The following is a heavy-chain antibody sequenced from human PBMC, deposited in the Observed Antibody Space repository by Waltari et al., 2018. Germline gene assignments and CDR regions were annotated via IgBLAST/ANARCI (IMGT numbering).Heavy chain of an antibody. V-gene: IGHV1-2*02. CDR3: ARSPPSYSSSWYFFEH. D-gene: IGHD6-13*01. J-gene: IGHJ4*02. CDR2: INTNLGGT. CDR1: GYTFTGHY. Sequence: QVQLVQPGAEVTRPGASVKVSCKASGYTFTGHYIHWIRQAPGHGLEWMGWINTNLGGTKFAQKFQGRITLTRDTSITTAYMELRRLTFDDTAVYYCARSPPSYSSSWYFFEHWGQGTLVTVSS.